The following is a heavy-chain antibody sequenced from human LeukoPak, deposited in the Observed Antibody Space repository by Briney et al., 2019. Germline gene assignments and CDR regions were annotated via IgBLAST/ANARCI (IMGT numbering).Heavy chain of an antibody. CDR1: GGSISSGSYY. CDR3: AREDQQHLVIDY. Sequence: PSQTLSLTCTVSGGSISSGSYYWSWIRQPAGKGLEWIGRIYTSGGTNYNPSLKSRVTISVDRSKNQFSLKLSSVTAADTAVYYCAREDQQHLVIDYWGQETLVTVSS. V-gene: IGHV4-61*02. D-gene: IGHD6-13*01. J-gene: IGHJ4*02. CDR2: IYTSGGT.